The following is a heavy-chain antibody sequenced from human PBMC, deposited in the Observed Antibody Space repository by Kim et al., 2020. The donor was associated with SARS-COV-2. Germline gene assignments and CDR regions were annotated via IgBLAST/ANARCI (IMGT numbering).Heavy chain of an antibody. CDR2: IYYSGST. D-gene: IGHD5-12*01. J-gene: IGHJ5*02. V-gene: IGHV4-39*07. CDR1: GGSISSSSYY. CDR3: ARDSVDKGWFDP. Sequence: SETLSLTCTVSGGSISSSSYYWGWIRQPPGKGLEWIGSIYYSGSTYYNPSLKSRVTISVDTSKNQFSLKLSSVTAADTAVYYCARDSVDKGWFDPWGQGTLVTVSS.